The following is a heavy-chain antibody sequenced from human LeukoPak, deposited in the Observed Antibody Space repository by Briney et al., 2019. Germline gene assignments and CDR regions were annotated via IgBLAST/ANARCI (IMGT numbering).Heavy chain of an antibody. CDR3: ARDGVYYGSGSYYNDY. V-gene: IGHV3-30-3*01. Sequence: GGSLRLSCAASGFTFSSYPMHWVRQAPGKGLEWVAVISYDGSNKYYADSVKGRFTISRDNSKNTVYLQMNSLRAEDTAVYYCARDGVYYGSGSYYNDYWGQGTLVTVSS. D-gene: IGHD3-10*01. CDR2: ISYDGSNK. J-gene: IGHJ4*02. CDR1: GFTFSSYP.